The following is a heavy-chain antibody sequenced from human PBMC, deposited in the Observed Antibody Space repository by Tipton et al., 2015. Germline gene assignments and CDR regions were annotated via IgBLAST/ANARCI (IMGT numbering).Heavy chain of an antibody. CDR1: GGSISSGKYY. CDR3: ARVKVATMLYYFDY. D-gene: IGHD5-12*01. V-gene: IGHV4-31*03. Sequence: TLSLTCTVSGGSISSGKYYWSWIRQHPGKGREWIGYIYYSGNTYYNPSLKSRVTISVDTSKSQFSLKLTSVTAADTAVYYCARVKVATMLYYFDYWGQGTLVTVSS. J-gene: IGHJ4*02. CDR2: IYYSGNT.